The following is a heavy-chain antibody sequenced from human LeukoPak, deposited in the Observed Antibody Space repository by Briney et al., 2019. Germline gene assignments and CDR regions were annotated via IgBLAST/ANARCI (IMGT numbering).Heavy chain of an antibody. D-gene: IGHD4-11*01. J-gene: IGHJ6*03. V-gene: IGHV1-69*05. CDR2: IIPIFGTA. Sequence: SVKVSCKASGGTFSSYAISWVRQAPGQGLEWMGGIIPIFGTANYAQKFQGRVTITTDESTSTAYMKLSSLRSEDTAVYYCAGTTVTTGVYYYYYMDVWGKGTTVTVSS. CDR1: GGTFSSYA. CDR3: AGTTVTTGVYYYYYMDV.